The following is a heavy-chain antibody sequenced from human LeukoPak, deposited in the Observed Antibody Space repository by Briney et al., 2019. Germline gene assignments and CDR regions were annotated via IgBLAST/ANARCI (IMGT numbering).Heavy chain of an antibody. Sequence: GGSLRLSCAASGFTFSDSWMHWVRQVPGKGLEWVSRMNSDGTTTNYADSVKGRFTISRDNAQNTLYLQMNSLRVEDTGVYYCARAGYYRFDYWGQGTLVTVSS. V-gene: IGHV3-74*01. CDR3: ARAGYYRFDY. CDR2: MNSDGTTT. CDR1: GFTFSDSW. J-gene: IGHJ4*02. D-gene: IGHD3-22*01.